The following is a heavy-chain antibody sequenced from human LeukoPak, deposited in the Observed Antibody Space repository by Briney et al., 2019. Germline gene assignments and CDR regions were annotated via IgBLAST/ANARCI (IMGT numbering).Heavy chain of an antibody. CDR1: GDRVSSNNAA. CDR3: SRTRYSSGGAYYYGLDV. Sequence: SQTLSLTCAISGDRVSSNNAAWNWIRQSPSRGFEWLGRTYYRSKWFSDYAISVKSRITINPDTSKNQFSLQLSSVTPEDAAVYYCSRTRYSSGGAYYYGLDVWGQGTTATVSS. CDR2: TYYRSKWFS. V-gene: IGHV6-1*01. D-gene: IGHD6-19*01. J-gene: IGHJ6*02.